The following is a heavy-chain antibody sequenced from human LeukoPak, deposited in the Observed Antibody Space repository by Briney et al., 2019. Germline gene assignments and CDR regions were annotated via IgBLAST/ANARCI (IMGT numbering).Heavy chain of an antibody. J-gene: IGHJ4*02. CDR2: ISSNGGST. CDR1: GFTFSSYA. CDR3: AREPFDY. Sequence: GGSLRLSCAASGFTFSSYAMHWVRQAPGKGLEYVSAISSNGGSTYYANSVKGRFTTSRDNSKNTLYLQMGSLRAEDMAVYYCAREPFDYWGQGTLVTVSS. V-gene: IGHV3-64*01.